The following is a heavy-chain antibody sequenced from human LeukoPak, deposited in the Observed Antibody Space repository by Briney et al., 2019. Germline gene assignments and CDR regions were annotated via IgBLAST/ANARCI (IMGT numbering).Heavy chain of an antibody. CDR3: VKANPLIVGARGGGPINF. V-gene: IGHV3-53*05. D-gene: IGHD1-26*01. CDR1: GFTVSNNY. CDR2: VYGGGST. Sequence: PGGSLRLSCAASGFTVSNNYMSWVRQAPGKGLEWVSVVYGGGSTYHPHSLKGRFTISRDNSKNSLYLQMNSLRTEDTAVYYCVKANPLIVGARGGGPINFWGQGTMVTVSS. J-gene: IGHJ3*01.